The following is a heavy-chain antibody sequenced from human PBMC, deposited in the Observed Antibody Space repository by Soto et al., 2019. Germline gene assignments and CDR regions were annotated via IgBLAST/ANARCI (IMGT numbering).Heavy chain of an antibody. D-gene: IGHD6-13*01. CDR3: AKAKAAAGMVSDY. J-gene: IGHJ4*02. V-gene: IGHV3-23*01. Sequence: PGGSLRLSCAACGFTXSSYAMSWVRQAPGKGLEWVSAISGSGGSTYYADSVKGRFTISRDNSKNTLYLQMNSLRAEDTAVYYCAKAKAAAGMVSDYWGQGTLVTVSS. CDR2: ISGSGGST. CDR1: GFTXSSYA.